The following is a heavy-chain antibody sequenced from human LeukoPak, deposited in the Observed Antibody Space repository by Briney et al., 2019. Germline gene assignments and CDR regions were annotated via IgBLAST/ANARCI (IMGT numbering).Heavy chain of an antibody. J-gene: IGHJ6*02. Sequence: SETLSLTCTVSGGSISSYYWSWIRQPPGKGLEWIGYIYYSGSTNYNPSLTSRGTISVDTSKTQFSLKLSSVTAADTAVYYCARHGTYSSGWWEGYYGMDVWGQGTTVTVSS. V-gene: IGHV4-59*01. CDR2: IYYSGST. CDR3: ARHGTYSSGWWEGYYGMDV. CDR1: GGSISSYY. D-gene: IGHD6-19*01.